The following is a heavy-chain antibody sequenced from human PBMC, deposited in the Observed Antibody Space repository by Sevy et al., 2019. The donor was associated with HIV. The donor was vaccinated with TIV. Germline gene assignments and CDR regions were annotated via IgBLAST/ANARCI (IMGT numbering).Heavy chain of an antibody. J-gene: IGHJ6*02. V-gene: IGHV3-30-3*01. CDR3: ARDWALGYGDYDYYYYYGMDV. CDR1: GFTFSSYA. CDR2: ISYDGSNK. Sequence: GGSLRLSCAASGFTFSSYAMHWVRQAPGKGLEWVAVISYDGSNKYYADSGKGRFTISRDNSKNTLYLQMNSLRAEDTAVYYCARDWALGYGDYDYYYYYGMDVWGQGTTVTVSS. D-gene: IGHD4-17*01.